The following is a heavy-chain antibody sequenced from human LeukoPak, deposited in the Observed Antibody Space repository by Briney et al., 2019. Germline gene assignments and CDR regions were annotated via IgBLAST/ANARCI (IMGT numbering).Heavy chain of an antibody. Sequence: GGSLRLSCAVSGITLSNYGMSWVRQAPGKGLEWVAGIRDSGGRTNYADSVKGRFTISRDNPKNTLYLQMNSLRAEDTAVYFCAKRGVVIRVILVGFHKEAYYFDSWGQGALVTVAS. D-gene: IGHD3-22*01. V-gene: IGHV3-23*01. J-gene: IGHJ4*02. CDR2: IRDSGGRT. CDR1: GITLSNYG. CDR3: AKRGVVIRVILVGFHKEAYYFDS.